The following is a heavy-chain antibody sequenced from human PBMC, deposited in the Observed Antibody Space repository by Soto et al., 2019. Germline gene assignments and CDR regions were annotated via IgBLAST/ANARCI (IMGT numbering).Heavy chain of an antibody. D-gene: IGHD3-10*01. CDR1: GGSISSSSYY. Sequence: QLQLQESGPGLVKPSETLSLTCTVSGGSISSSSYYWGWIRQPPGKGLEWIGSIYYSGSTYYNPSLKSRVTISVDTSKNQFSLKLSSVTAADTAVYYCARRIDFTMVRGVIIKGEDNWFDPWGQGTLVTVSS. V-gene: IGHV4-39*01. CDR3: ARRIDFTMVRGVIIKGEDNWFDP. J-gene: IGHJ5*02. CDR2: IYYSGST.